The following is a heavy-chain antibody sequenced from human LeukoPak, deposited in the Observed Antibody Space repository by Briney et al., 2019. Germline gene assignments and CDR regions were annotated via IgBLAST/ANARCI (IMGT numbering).Heavy chain of an antibody. J-gene: IGHJ4*02. V-gene: IGHV1-69*06. CDR3: ARVITWFGETHFDY. CDR2: IIPIFGTA. D-gene: IGHD3-10*01. Sequence: ASVTVSFKASGGTFSSYAISWVRQAPAQGLEWMGGIIPIFGTANYAHKFQGRVTITADKSTSTAYMELSSLRSEDTAVYYCARVITWFGETHFDYGGQGTLVTVSS. CDR1: GGTFSSYA.